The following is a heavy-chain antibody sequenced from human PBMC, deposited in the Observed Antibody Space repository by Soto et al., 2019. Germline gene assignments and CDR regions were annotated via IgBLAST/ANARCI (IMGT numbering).Heavy chain of an antibody. CDR3: AHTATPHGRSSSWSY. CDR1: GFSLSTSGVG. CDR2: IYWDDDK. J-gene: IGHJ4*02. D-gene: IGHD6-13*01. Sequence: QITLKESGPTLVKPTQTLTLTCTFSGFSLSTSGVGVGWIRQPPGKALEWLALIYWDDDKRYSPSLKSRLTITNDTSKNPVVLTMTNMDPVDTATYYCAHTATPHGRSSSWSYWGQGTLVTVSS. V-gene: IGHV2-5*02.